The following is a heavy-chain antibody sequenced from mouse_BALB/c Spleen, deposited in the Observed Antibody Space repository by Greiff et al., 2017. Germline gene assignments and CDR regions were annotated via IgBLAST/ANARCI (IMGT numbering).Heavy chain of an antibody. CDR2: ISNGGGST. Sequence: EVKLVESGGGLVQPGGSLKLSCAASGFTFSSYTMSWVRQTPEKRLEWVAYISNGGGSTYYPDTVKGRFTISRDNAKNTLYLQMSSLKSEDTAMYYCARQSTMITRELNWYFDVWGAGTTVTVSS. CDR1: GFTFSSYT. CDR3: ARQSTMITRELNWYFDV. J-gene: IGHJ1*01. D-gene: IGHD2-4*01. V-gene: IGHV5-12-2*01.